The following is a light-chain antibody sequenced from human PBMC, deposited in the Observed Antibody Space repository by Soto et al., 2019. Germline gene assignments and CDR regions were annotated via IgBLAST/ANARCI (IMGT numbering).Light chain of an antibody. CDR1: QSVSRNY. CDR2: GAS. J-gene: IGKJ4*01. V-gene: IGKV3-20*01. Sequence: EIVLTQSPGTLSLSPGERATLSCRASQSVSRNYLAWYQQKPGQAPRLLIYGASSRATGIPDRFSGSGSGTDFTLTISRLEPDDFAVYHCQQDGSSPLTFGGGTKVEIK. CDR3: QQDGSSPLT.